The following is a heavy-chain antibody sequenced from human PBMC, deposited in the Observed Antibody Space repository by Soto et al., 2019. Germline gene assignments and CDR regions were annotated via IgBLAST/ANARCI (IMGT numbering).Heavy chain of an antibody. CDR3: ARDIRGYSRAFDY. D-gene: IGHD5-18*01. J-gene: IGHJ4*02. CDR1: GDSVSSGSYY. CDR2: IYYSGST. Sequence: LSLTCTVSGDSVSSGSYYWTWVRQPPGKGLEWIGYIYYSGSTNYNPSLQSRVTISVDTSKNQFSLKLTSVTAADTAFYYCARDIRGYSRAFDYWGQGTLVTVSS. V-gene: IGHV4-61*01.